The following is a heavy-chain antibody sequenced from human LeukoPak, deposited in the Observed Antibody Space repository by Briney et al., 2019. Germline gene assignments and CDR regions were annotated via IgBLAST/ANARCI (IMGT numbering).Heavy chain of an antibody. V-gene: IGHV3-30*18. CDR3: AKDGLDIVVVPAALRSYWYFDL. CDR2: ISYDGSDK. D-gene: IGHD2-2*03. CDR1: GFTFSSYG. J-gene: IGHJ2*01. Sequence: GGSLRLSCAASGFTFSSYGMHWVRQAPGKGLEWVAVISYDGSDKYYADSVKGRFTISRDNSKNTLYLQMNSLRAEDTAVYYCAKDGLDIVVVPAALRSYWYFDLWGQGTTVTVSS.